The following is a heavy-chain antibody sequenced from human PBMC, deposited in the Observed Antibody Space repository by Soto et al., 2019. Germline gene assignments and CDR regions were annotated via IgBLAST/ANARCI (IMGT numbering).Heavy chain of an antibody. Sequence: GGSLRLSCAASGFTFSYYWMHWVRQAPGQGLVWVSRIHSDGSSTTYADSVKGRFTISRDNAKNTLYLQMNSLRAEDTAVYYCAGDYYDSSGTGYWGQGTLVTVSS. CDR2: IHSDGSST. D-gene: IGHD3-22*01. J-gene: IGHJ4*02. CDR1: GFTFSYYW. CDR3: AGDYYDSSGTGY. V-gene: IGHV3-74*01.